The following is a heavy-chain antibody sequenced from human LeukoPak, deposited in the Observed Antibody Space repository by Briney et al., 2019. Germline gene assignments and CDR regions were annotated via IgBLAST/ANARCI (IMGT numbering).Heavy chain of an antibody. D-gene: IGHD2-2*01. J-gene: IGHJ4*02. CDR2: IYYSGST. V-gene: IGHV4-59*01. CDR3: ARVSPIYCSSTSCHSLFDY. Sequence: SETLSLTCTVSGGSISSYYWSWIRRPPGKGLEWIGYIYYSGSTNYNPSLKSRVTISVDTSKNQFSLKLSSVTAADTAVYYCARVSPIYCSSTSCHSLFDYWGQGTLVTVSS. CDR1: GGSISSYY.